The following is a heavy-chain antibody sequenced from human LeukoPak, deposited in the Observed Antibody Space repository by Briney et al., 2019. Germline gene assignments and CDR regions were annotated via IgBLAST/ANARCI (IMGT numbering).Heavy chain of an antibody. CDR1: GGTFSSYA. CDR2: IIPILGIA. Sequence: SVKVSCKASGGTFSSYAISWVRQAPGQGLEWMGRIIPILGIANYAQKFQGRVTITADKSTSTAYVELSSLRSEDTAVYYCARDIAPSRSHTIAAAGTDLWGRGTLVTVSS. V-gene: IGHV1-69*04. D-gene: IGHD6-13*01. J-gene: IGHJ2*01. CDR3: ARDIAPSRSHTIAAAGTDL.